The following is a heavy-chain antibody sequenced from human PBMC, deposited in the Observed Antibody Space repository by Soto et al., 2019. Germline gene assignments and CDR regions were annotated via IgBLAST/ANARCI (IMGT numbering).Heavy chain of an antibody. Sequence: QVQLVQSGAEVKKPGSSVKVSCKASRGTFSSYGISWVRQAPGQGLEWMGGILPMFGTANYAQKFQGRVSITADESTPTGCMELSSLRSEDTALYYCARDPVRDSYYSSGGQPTFNWFDPWGQGTLVTVSS. CDR2: ILPMFGTA. V-gene: IGHV1-69*01. CDR3: ARDPVRDSYYSSGGQPTFNWFDP. CDR1: RGTFSSYG. D-gene: IGHD3-10*01. J-gene: IGHJ5*02.